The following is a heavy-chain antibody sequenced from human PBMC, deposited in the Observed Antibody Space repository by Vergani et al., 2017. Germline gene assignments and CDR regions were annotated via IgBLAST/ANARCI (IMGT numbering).Heavy chain of an antibody. CDR3: AKTLGIFGVVILPSYYGMDV. D-gene: IGHD3-3*01. CDR1: GFTFGDYA. V-gene: IGHV3-30*02. J-gene: IGHJ6*02. CDR2: IRYDGSNK. Sequence: VQLVESGGGLVQPGRSLRLSCTASGFTFGDYAMSWFRQAPGKGLEWVAFIRYDGSNKYYADSVKGRFTISRDNSKNTLYLQMNSLRAEDTAVYYCAKTLGIFGVVILPSYYGMDVWGQGTTVTVSS.